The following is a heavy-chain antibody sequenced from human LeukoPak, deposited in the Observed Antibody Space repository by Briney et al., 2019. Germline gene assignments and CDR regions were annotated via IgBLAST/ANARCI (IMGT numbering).Heavy chain of an antibody. V-gene: IGHV4-59*01. CDR1: GGSISSYN. CDR2: IYFTGST. D-gene: IGHD2-15*01. Sequence: SETLSLTRSVPGGSISSYNWSWIRHPPGKGLERIGYIYFTGSTNYNPSLKSRVTMSVDTSKNQFSLKLSSVTAADTAVYSCARGKGGSLSAFDIWGQGTMLTVPS. CDR3: ARGKGGSLSAFDI. J-gene: IGHJ3*02.